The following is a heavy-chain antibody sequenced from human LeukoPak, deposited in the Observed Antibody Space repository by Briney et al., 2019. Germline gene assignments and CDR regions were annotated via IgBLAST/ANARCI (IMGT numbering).Heavy chain of an antibody. Sequence: GGSLRLSCAASGFTFSSHDMHWVRQAPGKGLEWVAIISYDGGKKDYVDSVKGRFTISRDNSKNTLYLQMNSLRTEDRAVYYCARDQQEGYSYGYDYYYYMDVWGKGTTVTVSS. CDR2: ISYDGGKK. CDR1: GFTFSSHD. V-gene: IGHV3-30*03. D-gene: IGHD5-18*01. CDR3: ARDQQEGYSYGYDYYYYMDV. J-gene: IGHJ6*03.